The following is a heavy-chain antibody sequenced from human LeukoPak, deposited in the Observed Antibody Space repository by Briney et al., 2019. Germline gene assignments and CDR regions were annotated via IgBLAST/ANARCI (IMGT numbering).Heavy chain of an antibody. CDR3: ARGFNRASPFDY. J-gene: IGHJ4*02. D-gene: IGHD3-10*01. CDR1: GYTFTSYD. V-gene: IGHV1-69*05. CDR2: IIPIFGTA. Sequence: GASVKVSCKASGYTFTSYDINWVRQATGQGLEWMGGIIPIFGTANYAQKFQGRVTITTDESTSTAYMELSSLRSEDTAVYYCARGFNRASPFDYWGQGTLVTVSS.